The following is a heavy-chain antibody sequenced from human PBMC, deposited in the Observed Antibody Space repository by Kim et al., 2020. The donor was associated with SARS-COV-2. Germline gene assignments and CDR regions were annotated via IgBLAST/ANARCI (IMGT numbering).Heavy chain of an antibody. CDR2: ISSSSSYI. D-gene: IGHD4-17*01. J-gene: IGHJ6*03. CDR1: GFTFSSYS. Sequence: GGSLRLSCAASGFTFSSYSMNWVRQAPGKGLEWVSSISSSSSYIYYADSVKGRFTISRDNAKNSLYLQMNSLRAEDTAVYYCARDSSTTVTTNYYYYMDVWGKGTTVTVSS. V-gene: IGHV3-21*01. CDR3: ARDSSTTVTTNYYYYMDV.